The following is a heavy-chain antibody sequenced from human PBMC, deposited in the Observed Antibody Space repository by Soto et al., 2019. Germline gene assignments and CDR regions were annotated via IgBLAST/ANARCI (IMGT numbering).Heavy chain of an antibody. CDR2: ITASSSYM. CDR3: AKAKLSSSGRNYYFDY. CDR1: GFTSSSFR. Sequence: GESLKISCAASGFTSSSFRMNWVRQVPGKGLEWVSSITASSSYMYYADSVKGRFTISRDNAKNSLYLQMNSLRVEDTAVYFCAKAKLSSSGRNYYFDYWGQGTLVTVSS. V-gene: IGHV3-21*01. J-gene: IGHJ4*02. D-gene: IGHD6-6*01.